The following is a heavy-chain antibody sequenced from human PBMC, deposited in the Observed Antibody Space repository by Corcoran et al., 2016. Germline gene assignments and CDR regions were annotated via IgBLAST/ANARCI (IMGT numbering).Heavy chain of an antibody. CDR3: ARGRPIYGSGRPFDY. Sequence: QVQLQQWGAGLLKPSETLSLTCAVYGGSFSGYYWSWIRQPPGKGLEWIGEINHSGSTNYNPSLKSRVTISVDTSKNQFSLKLSSVTAADTAVYYCARGRPIYGSGRPFDYWGQGTLVTVSS. CDR2: INHSGST. CDR1: GGSFSGYY. V-gene: IGHV4-34*01. D-gene: IGHD3-10*01. J-gene: IGHJ4*02.